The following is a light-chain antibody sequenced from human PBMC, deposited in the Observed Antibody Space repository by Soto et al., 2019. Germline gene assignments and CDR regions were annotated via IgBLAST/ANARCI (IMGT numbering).Light chain of an antibody. CDR1: QTISSW. CDR3: QQLNFFPIT. J-gene: IGKJ5*01. CDR2: KAS. Sequence: DIQMTQSPSTLSGSVGDRVTITCRASQTISSWLAWYQQKPGKAPKLLIYKASTLKSGVPSRFSGSGSGTEFTLTITSLQPEDFATYYCQQLNFFPITFGQGTRLEIK. V-gene: IGKV1-5*03.